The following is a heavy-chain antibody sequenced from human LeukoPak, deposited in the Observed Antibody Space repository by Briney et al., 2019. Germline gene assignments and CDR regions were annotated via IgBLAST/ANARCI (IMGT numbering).Heavy chain of an antibody. CDR2: IIPILGIA. J-gene: IGHJ5*02. V-gene: IGHV1-69*04. CDR1: GGTFSSYA. D-gene: IGHD6-19*01. CDR3: ARDRVEGIAVAGTGWFDP. Sequence: GASVKVSCKASGGTFSSYAISWVRQAPGQGLEWMGRIIPILGIANYAQKFQGRVTITADKSTSTAYMELSSLRSEDTAVYYCARDRVEGIAVAGTGWFDPWGQGTLVTVSS.